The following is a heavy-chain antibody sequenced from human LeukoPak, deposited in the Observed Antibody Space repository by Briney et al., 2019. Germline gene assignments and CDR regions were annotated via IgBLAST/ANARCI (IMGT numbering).Heavy chain of an antibody. CDR1: GFTVSSNY. CDR3: ASERITTVRGVIPYYYMDV. CDR2: IYSGGST. V-gene: IGHV3-53*01. Sequence: GGSLRLSCAASGFTVSSNYMSWVRQAPGKGLEWVSVIYSGGSTYYADSVKGRSTISRDNSKNTLYLQMNSLRAEDTAVYYCASERITTVRGVIPYYYMDVWGKGTTVAVSS. J-gene: IGHJ6*03. D-gene: IGHD3-10*01.